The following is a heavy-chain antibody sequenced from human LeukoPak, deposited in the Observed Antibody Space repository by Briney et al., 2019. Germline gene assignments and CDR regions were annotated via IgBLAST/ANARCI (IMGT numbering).Heavy chain of an antibody. CDR2: ISSSSSYI. CDR1: GFTFSGYS. J-gene: IGHJ3*02. Sequence: GGSLRLSCAASGFTFSGYSMNWVRQAPGKGLEWVSSISSSSSYIYYADSVKGRFTISRDNAKNSLYLQMNSLRAEDTAVYYCARADYYDSPWEAFDIWGQGTMVTVSS. V-gene: IGHV3-21*01. D-gene: IGHD3-22*01. CDR3: ARADYYDSPWEAFDI.